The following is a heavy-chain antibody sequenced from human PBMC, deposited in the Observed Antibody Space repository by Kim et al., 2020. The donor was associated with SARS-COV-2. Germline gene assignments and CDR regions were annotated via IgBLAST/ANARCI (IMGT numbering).Heavy chain of an antibody. J-gene: IGHJ3*01. Sequence: GGSLRLSCAASGFIFSNYWMTWVRQAPGKGLEWVAKIKPDGSDHYCADSVKGRFTLSRDNAKNLVYLQMNSLRAEDTAVYYCTRWDGFDFWGQGTMVSVSS. CDR1: GFIFSNYW. CDR2: IKPDGSDH. V-gene: IGHV3-7*01. CDR3: TRWDGFDF.